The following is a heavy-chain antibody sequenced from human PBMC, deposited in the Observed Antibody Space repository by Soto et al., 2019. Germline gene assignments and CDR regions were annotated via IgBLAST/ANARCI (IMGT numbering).Heavy chain of an antibody. CDR1: GGSISSSRYY. CDR3: SRVSDY. V-gene: IGHV4-39*07. CDR2: IYYSGST. J-gene: IGHJ4*02. Sequence: SGTLSVTCTVSGGSISSSRYYWGWIRQPPGKGLEWIGSIYYSGSTYYNPSLKSRVTISVDRSKNQFSLKLSSVTAADTAVYYFSRVSDYRRQVPLVPV.